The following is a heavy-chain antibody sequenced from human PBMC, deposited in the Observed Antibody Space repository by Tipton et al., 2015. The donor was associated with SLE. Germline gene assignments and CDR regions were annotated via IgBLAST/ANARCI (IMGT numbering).Heavy chain of an antibody. D-gene: IGHD3-22*01. J-gene: IGHJ6*02. CDR1: GGSISSYY. V-gene: IGHV4-4*09. Sequence: TLSLTCTVSGGSISSYYWSWIRQPPGKGLEWIGYIYTSGSTNYNPSLKSRVTISVDTSKNQFSLKLSSVTAADTAVYYCARLAYYYDSSGSLNYGMDVWGQGTTVTVSS. CDR3: ARLAYYYDSSGSLNYGMDV. CDR2: IYTSGST.